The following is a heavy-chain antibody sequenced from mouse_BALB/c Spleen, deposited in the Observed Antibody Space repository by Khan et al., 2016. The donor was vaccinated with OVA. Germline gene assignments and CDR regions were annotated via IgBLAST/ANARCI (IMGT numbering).Heavy chain of an antibody. J-gene: IGHJ2*01. CDR1: GYTFTSYW. Sequence: IQLVQSGTVLARPGASVKMSCKASGYTFTSYWMHWVKQRPGQGLEWIGAIYPGNSDINYNQKFKGKAKLTAVTSTSTAYMALNSLTNEDSAVYYCTRNGFGNYESWDYWGQGTTLTVSS. D-gene: IGHD2-1*01. CDR3: TRNGFGNYESWDY. V-gene: IGHV1-5*01. CDR2: IYPGNSDI.